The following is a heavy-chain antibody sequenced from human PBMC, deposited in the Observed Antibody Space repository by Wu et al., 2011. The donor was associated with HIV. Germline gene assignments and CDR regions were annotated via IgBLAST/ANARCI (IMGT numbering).Heavy chain of an antibody. CDR2: IYPGDSDT. D-gene: IGHD3-10*01. CDR1: GYSFTSYW. CDR3: ARLLGYYGSGSPYGMDV. V-gene: IGHV5-51*01. Sequence: VQLVQSGAEVKKPGESLKISCKGSGYSFTSYWIGWVRQMPGKGLEWMGVIYPGDSDTRYSPSFQGQVTISADVSISTAFLQWRSLKASDTAMYYCARLLGYYGSGSPYGMDVWGQGTTVTVSS. J-gene: IGHJ6*02.